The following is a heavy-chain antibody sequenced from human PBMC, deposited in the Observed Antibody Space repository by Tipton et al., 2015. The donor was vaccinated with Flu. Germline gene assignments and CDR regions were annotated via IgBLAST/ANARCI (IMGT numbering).Heavy chain of an antibody. D-gene: IGHD1-26*01. J-gene: IGHJ3*01. CDR2: ISRVSTYI. CDR1: GFIFSNYG. CDR3: ARGSGSYHPADDAFDF. Sequence: GSLRLSCAASGFIFSNYGMNWVRQAPGKGLEWVSSISRVSTYILYGDSVKGRFTVSRDNAKSSVYLQIKSLTAEDTAVYYCARGSGSYHPADDAFDFWGQGTMVTVSS. V-gene: IGHV3-21*06.